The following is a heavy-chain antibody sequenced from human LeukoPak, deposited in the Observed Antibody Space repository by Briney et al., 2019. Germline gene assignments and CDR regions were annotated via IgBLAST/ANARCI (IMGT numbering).Heavy chain of an antibody. CDR1: GFTFSNYW. D-gene: IGHD3-10*01. V-gene: IGHV3-23*01. CDR3: AKEGSALWFGELSYYFDS. CDR2: ISGSATST. J-gene: IGHJ4*02. Sequence: GGSLRLSCAASGFTFSNYWMHWVRQAPGKGLEWVSGISGSATSTYYADSVKGRFTISSDISKNVNYLQMNRLRAEDTAVYYCAKEGSALWFGELSYYFDSWGQGALVTVSS.